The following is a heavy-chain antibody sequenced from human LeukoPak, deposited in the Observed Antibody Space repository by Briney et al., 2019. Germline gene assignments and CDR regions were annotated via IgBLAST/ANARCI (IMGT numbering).Heavy chain of an antibody. V-gene: IGHV3-48*01. D-gene: IGHD3-22*01. CDR2: ISSSSSTI. CDR3: ARDPYYYDSSGYYHYYYYYMDV. J-gene: IGHJ6*03. CDR1: GFTFSSYS. Sequence: GGSLRLSCAASGFTFSSYSMNWVRQAPGKGLEWVSYISSSSSTIYYADSVKGRFTISRDNAKNSLYLQMNSLRAEDTAVYYCARDPYYYDSSGYYHYYYYYMDVWGKGTTVTVSS.